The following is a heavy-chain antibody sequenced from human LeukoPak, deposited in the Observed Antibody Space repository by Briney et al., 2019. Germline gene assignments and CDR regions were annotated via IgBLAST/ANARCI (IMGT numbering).Heavy chain of an antibody. CDR1: GFTFTDSF. CDR2: INHSGST. D-gene: IGHD1-20*01. V-gene: IGHV4-34*08. CDR3: ATINWNDVGWFDP. J-gene: IGHJ5*02. Sequence: GSLRLSCAASGFTFTDSFMTWIRQPPGKGLEWIGEINHSGSTNYNPSLKSRVTISVDTSKNQFSLKLSSVTAADTAVYYCATINWNDVGWFDPWGQGTLVTVSS.